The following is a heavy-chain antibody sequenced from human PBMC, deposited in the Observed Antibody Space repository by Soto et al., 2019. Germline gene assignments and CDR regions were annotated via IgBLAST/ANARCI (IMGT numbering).Heavy chain of an antibody. V-gene: IGHV3-9*01. J-gene: IGHJ4*02. CDR2: ITWNSGKA. CDR3: AKIRRSDYQGCDY. Sequence: EVHLVESGGGLVQPGRSLRLSCAASGFRFDEYAMHWVRQAPGKGLEWVSGITWNSGKAAFADSVKGRFTISRDNAKNSLYLQMNSLRPEDTALYFCAKIRRSDYQGCDYWGRGTLVTVSS. D-gene: IGHD4-17*01. CDR1: GFRFDEYA.